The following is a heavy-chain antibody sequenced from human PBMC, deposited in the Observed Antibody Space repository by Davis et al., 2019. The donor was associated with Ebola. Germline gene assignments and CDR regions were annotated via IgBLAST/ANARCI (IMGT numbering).Heavy chain of an antibody. D-gene: IGHD1-14*01. Sequence: GESLKISCAASGFTFSSYVMHWVRHAPGKGLEWVSALFGRGRDSYYADSVKGRFTISRDNSKNSLYLQMNSLRPEDTAVYYCAKAEPEVSDAFDVWGHGTMVTVSS. CDR1: GFTFSSYV. J-gene: IGHJ3*01. V-gene: IGHV3-23*01. CDR3: AKAEPEVSDAFDV. CDR2: LFGRGRDS.